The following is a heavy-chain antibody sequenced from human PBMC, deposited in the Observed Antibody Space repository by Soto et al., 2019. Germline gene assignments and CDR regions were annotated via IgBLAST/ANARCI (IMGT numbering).Heavy chain of an antibody. CDR2: ISYDGSNK. V-gene: IGHV3-30-3*01. D-gene: IGHD6-19*01. CDR1: GFTFSSYA. J-gene: IGHJ4*02. Sequence: QVQLVESGGGVVQPGRSLRLSCAASGFTFSSYAMHWVRQAPGKGLEWVAVISYDGSNKYYADSVKGRFTISRDNSKNTLYLQMNSLRAEDTAVYYCERSMYSSGWYLFDYWGQGTLVTVSS. CDR3: ERSMYSSGWYLFDY.